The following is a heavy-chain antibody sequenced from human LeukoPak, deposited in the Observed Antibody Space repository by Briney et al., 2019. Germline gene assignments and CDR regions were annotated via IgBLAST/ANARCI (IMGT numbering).Heavy chain of an antibody. CDR1: GGTFSSYA. D-gene: IGHD4-11*01. CDR3: ARERASRYSNKWFDP. Sequence: GASVKVSCKASGGTFSSYAISWVRQAPGQGLEWMGGIIPIFGTANYAQKFQGRVTITADESTSTAYMELSSLRSGDTAVYYCARERASRYSNKWFDPWGQGTLVTVSS. CDR2: IIPIFGTA. V-gene: IGHV1-69*13. J-gene: IGHJ5*02.